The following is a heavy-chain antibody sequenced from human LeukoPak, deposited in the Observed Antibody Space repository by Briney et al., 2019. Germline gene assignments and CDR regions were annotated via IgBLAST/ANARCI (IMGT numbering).Heavy chain of an antibody. CDR3: ARLITGTTTAFDI. CDR1: GGSISGYY. V-gene: IGHV4-4*07. J-gene: IGHJ3*02. Sequence: SETLSLTCSVSGGSISGYYWTWIRQPAGKGLEWIGRVYTSGSTHYNPSLKTRLTMSVDTSKNQFSLKLSSVAAADTAVYYCARLITGTTTAFDIWGQGTMVTVSS. CDR2: VYTSGST. D-gene: IGHD1-7*01.